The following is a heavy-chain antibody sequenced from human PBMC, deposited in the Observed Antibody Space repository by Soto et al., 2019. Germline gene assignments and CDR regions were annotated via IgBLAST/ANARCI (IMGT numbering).Heavy chain of an antibody. V-gene: IGHV3-23*01. Sequence: GGSVRLACAGSGFMFSNFAMTWVGQAPRKRLEWVSTTRSNGEHTYYADSVKGRFTVSRDNSKNTLFLEMSSLRAEDTAIYYCAKDSNSVLVSAARVYGMDFSCQGTTVTLSS. J-gene: IGHJ6*02. D-gene: IGHD2-2*01. CDR1: GFMFSNFA. CDR2: TRSNGEHT. CDR3: AKDSNSVLVSAARVYGMDF.